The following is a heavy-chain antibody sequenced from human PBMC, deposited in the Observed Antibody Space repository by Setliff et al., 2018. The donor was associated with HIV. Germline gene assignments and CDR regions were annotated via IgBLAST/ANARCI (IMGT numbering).Heavy chain of an antibody. Sequence: PSETLSLTCTVSGSSTDSGRYYWAWIRQPPGKGLVWIGSMYYTGSTYYNPSLKRRVTISIDTSKNQFSLKLNSVTAADTAMYYCARDGGSSGWYFVLGYSDYWGPGTLVTVSS. CDR1: GSSTDSGRYY. J-gene: IGHJ4*02. D-gene: IGHD6-19*01. V-gene: IGHV4-39*02. CDR3: ARDGGSSGWYFVLGYSDY. CDR2: MYYTGST.